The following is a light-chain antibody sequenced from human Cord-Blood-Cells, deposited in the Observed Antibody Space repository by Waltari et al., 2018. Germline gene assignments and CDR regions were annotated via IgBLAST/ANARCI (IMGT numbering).Light chain of an antibody. CDR3: QQRSNWLT. J-gene: IGKJ4*01. Sequence: EIVLTQSPATLSLSPGERATLSCRASQSVSSYLAWYQQKPGQAPMLLIYDASNRATGIPARFSGSGSGTDFTLTISSREPEDFAVYYCQQRSNWLTFGGGTKVEIK. CDR2: DAS. V-gene: IGKV3-11*01. CDR1: QSVSSY.